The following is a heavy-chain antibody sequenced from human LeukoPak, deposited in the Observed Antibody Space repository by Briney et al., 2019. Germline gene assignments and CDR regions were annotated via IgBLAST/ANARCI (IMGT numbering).Heavy chain of an antibody. V-gene: IGHV4-34*01. Sequence: PSETLSPTCAVYGGSSSGYYWSWIRQPPPKGLEWIGEINHSGSTNYNPSLKSRVTISVDTSKNQFSLKLSSVTAADTAVYYCAREVGGYCSSTSCYSLDYWGQGTLVTVSS. CDR3: AREVGGYCSSTSCYSLDY. D-gene: IGHD2-2*01. J-gene: IGHJ4*02. CDR1: GGSSSGYY. CDR2: INHSGST.